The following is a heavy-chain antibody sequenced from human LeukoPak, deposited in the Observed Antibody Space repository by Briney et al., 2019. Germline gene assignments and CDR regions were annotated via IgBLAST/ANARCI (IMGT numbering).Heavy chain of an antibody. J-gene: IGHJ4*02. V-gene: IGHV3-9*01. CDR1: GFTFDDYA. CDR3: AKETQWLVRGHFDY. D-gene: IGHD6-19*01. Sequence: GGSLRLSCAASGFTFDDYAMHWVRQAPGKGLEWVSGISWNSGSIGYADSVEGRFTISRDNAKNSLYLQMNSLRAEDTALYYCAKETQWLVRGHFDYWGQGTLVTVSS. CDR2: ISWNSGSI.